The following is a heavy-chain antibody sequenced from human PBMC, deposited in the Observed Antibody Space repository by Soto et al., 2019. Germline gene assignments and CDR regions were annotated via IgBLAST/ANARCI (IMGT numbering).Heavy chain of an antibody. D-gene: IGHD6-13*01. CDR1: GGTFSSYA. CDR3: ARGSSTWYFPHLDY. V-gene: IGHV1-69*12. CDR2: IIPIFGTA. J-gene: IGHJ4*02. Sequence: QVQLVQSGAEVKKPGSSVKVSCKASGGTFSSYAISWVRQAPGQGLEWMGGIIPIFGTANYAQKFQGRVTITADESTSTAYMELSSLRSEDTAVYYCARGSSTWYFPHLDYWGQGTLVTASS.